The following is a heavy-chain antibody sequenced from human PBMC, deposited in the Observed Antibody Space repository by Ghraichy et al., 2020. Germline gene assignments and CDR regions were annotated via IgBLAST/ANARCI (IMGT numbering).Heavy chain of an antibody. CDR1: EFTFDGYP. CDR3: AKEGGRLGEGAFDV. V-gene: IGHV3-23*01. CDR2: LGADGRST. Sequence: GGSLRLSCAGSEFTFDGYPMTWVRQAPGKGLEWVSTLGADGRSTFYADSVKGRFTISSDKSKRTMYLQMNSLRADDTAVYYCAKEGGRLGEGAFDVWGQGTKVTVSS. D-gene: IGHD3-10*01. J-gene: IGHJ3*01.